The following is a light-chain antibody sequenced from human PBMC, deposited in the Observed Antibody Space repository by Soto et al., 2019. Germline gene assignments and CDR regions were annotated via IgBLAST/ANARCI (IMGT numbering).Light chain of an antibody. CDR1: QSVSSS. CDR3: QQYESFSPYT. V-gene: IGKV1-5*01. CDR2: DAS. J-gene: IGKJ2*01. Sequence: DIQMTQSPSTLSAFVGDRVTITCRASQSVSSSLAWYQQKPGKAPKILIYDASTLESGVPSRFSGSGYGTEFTLTITSLQPGDFATYYCQQYESFSPYTFGQGTRLEI.